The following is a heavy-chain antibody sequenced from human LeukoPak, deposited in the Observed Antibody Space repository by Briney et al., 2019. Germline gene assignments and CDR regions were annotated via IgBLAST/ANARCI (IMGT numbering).Heavy chain of an antibody. CDR3: ARSSKRDCSGGSCYYYYGMDV. D-gene: IGHD2-15*01. CDR1: GFTFSSYW. Sequence: PGGSLRLSRAASGFTFSSYWMSWVRQAPGKGLEWVANIKQDGSEKYYVDSVKGRFTISRDNAKNSLDLQMNSLRAEDTAVYFCARSSKRDCSGGSCYYYYGMDVWGQGTTVTVSS. J-gene: IGHJ6*02. V-gene: IGHV3-7*03. CDR2: IKQDGSEK.